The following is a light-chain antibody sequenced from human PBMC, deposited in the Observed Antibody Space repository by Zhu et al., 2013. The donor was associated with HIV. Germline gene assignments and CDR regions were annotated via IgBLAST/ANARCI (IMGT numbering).Light chain of an antibody. CDR3: QQAASFPVT. Sequence: AIQLTQSPSSLSASVGDRVTITCRASQGINSALAWYQQKPGKPPDLLIYDASSLESGVPSRFSGSGFGTNFTLTIWKLHTDDVAWYFCQQAASFPVTFGGGTRVDI. CDR1: QGINSA. J-gene: IGKJ4*01. V-gene: IGKV1-13*02. CDR2: DAS.